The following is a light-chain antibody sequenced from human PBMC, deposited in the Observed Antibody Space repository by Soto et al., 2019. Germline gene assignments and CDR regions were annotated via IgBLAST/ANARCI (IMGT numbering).Light chain of an antibody. J-gene: IGLJ2*01. CDR3: CPYAGSYTLL. CDR1: SSDVGGYNY. Sequence: QSALTQPRSVSGSPGQSVTISCTGTSSDVGGYNYVSWYQHHPGKAPKLIIYDVTKRPSGVPDRFSGSKSGNTASLTISGLQTDDEADYYCCPYAGSYTLLFGGGTKLTVL. CDR2: DVT. V-gene: IGLV2-11*01.